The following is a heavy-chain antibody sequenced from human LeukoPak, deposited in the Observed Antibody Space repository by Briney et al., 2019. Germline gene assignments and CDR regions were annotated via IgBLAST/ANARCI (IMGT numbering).Heavy chain of an antibody. CDR2: LYSGGAT. CDR1: GLTVKDNF. CDR3: TRDSANYHFAY. Sequence: GSLRLSCAASGLTVKDNFMSWVRQAPGKGLEWVSVLYSGGATYYADSVKGRFTISRDNSKNIVFLQMNDLRTEDTAFYYCTRDSANYHFAYWGQGALVTVSS. D-gene: IGHD4/OR15-4a*01. J-gene: IGHJ4*02. V-gene: IGHV3-66*01.